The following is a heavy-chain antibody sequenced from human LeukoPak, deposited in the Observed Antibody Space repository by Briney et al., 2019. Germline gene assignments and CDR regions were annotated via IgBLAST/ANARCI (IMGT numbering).Heavy chain of an antibody. CDR1: GFTFSDYY. J-gene: IGHJ4*02. V-gene: IGHV3-23*01. Sequence: GGSLRLSCAASGFTFSDYYMNWVRQAPGKGLEWVSAISGSGGSTYYADSVKGRFTISRDNSKNTLYLQMNSLRAEDTAVYYCAKGEGLTGYYTCFDYWGQGTLVTVSS. D-gene: IGHD3-9*01. CDR3: AKGEGLTGYYTCFDY. CDR2: ISGSGGST.